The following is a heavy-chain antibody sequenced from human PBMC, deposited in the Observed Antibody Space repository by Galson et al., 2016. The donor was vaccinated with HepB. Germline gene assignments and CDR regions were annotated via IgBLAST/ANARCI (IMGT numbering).Heavy chain of an antibody. V-gene: IGHV2-5*02. CDR2: IYWDDDK. J-gene: IGHJ4*02. Sequence: PALVKPTQTLTLTCTFSGFSLSTSGVGVGWIRQPPGKALEWLALIYWDDDKRYSPSLKSRLTITKDTSRNQVVLTMTNMDPVDTATYYCAHHTYSGYDSYYFDYWGQGTLVTVSS. CDR3: AHHTYSGYDSYYFDY. D-gene: IGHD5-12*01. CDR1: GFSLSTSGVG.